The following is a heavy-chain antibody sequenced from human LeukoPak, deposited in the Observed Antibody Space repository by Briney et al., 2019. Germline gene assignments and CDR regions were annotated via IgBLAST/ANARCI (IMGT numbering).Heavy chain of an antibody. CDR2: IYNDGRT. J-gene: IGHJ3*02. Sequence: GGSLRLSCAASGFTVNNEYMTWVRQAPGKGLEWVSLIYNDGRTYYADSVKSRCTISRDNLKNVLYLQMNSLKVEDTALYYCARGLFLSGYLDAFDIWGQGTVVTVSS. CDR1: GFTVNNEY. V-gene: IGHV3-53*01. CDR3: ARGLFLSGYLDAFDI. D-gene: IGHD3-22*01.